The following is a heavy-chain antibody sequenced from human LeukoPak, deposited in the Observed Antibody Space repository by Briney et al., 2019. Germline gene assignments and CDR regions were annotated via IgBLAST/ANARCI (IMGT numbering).Heavy chain of an antibody. CDR3: ASITIFGVATGDY. J-gene: IGHJ4*02. CDR2: IKQDGSEK. CDR1: GFTFSSYW. V-gene: IGHV3-7*01. Sequence: GGSLRLSCAASGFTFSSYWMSWVRQAPGKGLEWVANIKQDGSEKYYVDFVKGRFTISRDNAKNSLYLQMKSLRAEDTAVYYCASITIFGVATGDYWGQGTLVTVSS. D-gene: IGHD3-3*01.